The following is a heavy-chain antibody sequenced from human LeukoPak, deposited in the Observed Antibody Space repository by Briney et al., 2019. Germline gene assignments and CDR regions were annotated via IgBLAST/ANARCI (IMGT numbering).Heavy chain of an antibody. CDR3: AKWCSSTSCYTGFDH. CDR1: GFTFSSYA. V-gene: IGHV3-23*01. J-gene: IGHJ4*02. CDR2: ISGSGGST. Sequence: GGSLRLSCAASGFTFSSYAMSWVRQAPGKGLEWVSAISGSGGSTYYADSVKGRFTISRDNSKNTLYLQMNSLRAEDTAVYYCAKWCSSTSCYTGFDHWGQGTLVTVSS. D-gene: IGHD2-2*02.